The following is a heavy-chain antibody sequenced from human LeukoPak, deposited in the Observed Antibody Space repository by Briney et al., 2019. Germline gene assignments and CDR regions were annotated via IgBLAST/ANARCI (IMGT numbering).Heavy chain of an antibody. D-gene: IGHD3-22*01. CDR3: AMGRYDSSGYYWIPLDY. J-gene: IGHJ4*02. V-gene: IGHV4-38-2*01. Sequence: SETLSLTCAVSGYSISSGYYWGWIRQPPGKGLECIGSIYHSGSTYYNPSLKSRVTISVDTSKNQFSLKLSSVTAADTAVYYCAMGRYDSSGYYWIPLDYWGQGTLVTVSS. CDR1: GYSISSGYY. CDR2: IYHSGST.